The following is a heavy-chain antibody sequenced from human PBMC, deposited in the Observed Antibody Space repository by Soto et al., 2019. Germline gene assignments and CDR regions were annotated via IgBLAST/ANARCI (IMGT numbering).Heavy chain of an antibody. CDR3: AADIVVVPAALGSYYYYGMDV. V-gene: IGHV4-39*01. Sequence: QLQLQESGPGLVKPSETLSLTCTVSGGSISSSSYYWGWIRQPPGKGLEWIGSIYYSGSTYYNPSLKSRVTISVDTSKNQFSLKLSSVTAADTAVYYCAADIVVVPAALGSYYYYGMDVWGQGTTVTVSS. J-gene: IGHJ6*02. CDR1: GGSISSSSYY. CDR2: IYYSGST. D-gene: IGHD2-2*01.